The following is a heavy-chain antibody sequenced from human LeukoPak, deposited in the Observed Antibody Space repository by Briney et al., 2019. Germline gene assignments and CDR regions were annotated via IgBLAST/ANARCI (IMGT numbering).Heavy chain of an antibody. V-gene: IGHV1-2*02. J-gene: IGHJ4*02. CDR1: GYTFTGYY. CDR2: INPNSGGT. D-gene: IGHD3-3*01. CDR3: AREDHGAYDFWSGYYGPSGGIDY. Sequence: ASVKVSCKASGYTFTGYYMRWVRQAPGQGLEWMGWINPNSGGTNYAQKFQGRVTMTRDTSISTAYMELSRLRSDDTAVYYCAREDHGAYDFWSGYYGPSGGIDYWGQGTLVTVCS.